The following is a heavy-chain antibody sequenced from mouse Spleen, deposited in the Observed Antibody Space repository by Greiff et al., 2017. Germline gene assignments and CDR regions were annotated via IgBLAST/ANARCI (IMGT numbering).Heavy chain of an antibody. CDR1: GYTFTSYW. Sequence: VQLVESGAELVKPGASVKLSCKASGYTFTSYWMHWVKQRPGRGLEWIGRIDPNSGGTKYNEKFKSKATLTVDKPSSTAYMQLSSLTSEDSAVYYCARRGLSSSDAMDYWGQGTSVTVSS. CDR2: IDPNSGGT. V-gene: IGHV1-72*01. J-gene: IGHJ4*01. D-gene: IGHD1-1*01. CDR3: ARRGLSSSDAMDY.